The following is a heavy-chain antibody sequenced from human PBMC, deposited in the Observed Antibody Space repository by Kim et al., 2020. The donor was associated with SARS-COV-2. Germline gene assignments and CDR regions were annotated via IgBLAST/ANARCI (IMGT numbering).Heavy chain of an antibody. CDR1: GGSFSGYY. Sequence: SETLSLTCAVYGGSFSGYYWSWIRQPPGKGLEWIGEINHSGSTNYNPSFKSRVTISVDTSKNQFSLKLSSVTAADTAVYYCARVTGSYKSGFDYWGQGT. D-gene: IGHD3-10*01. J-gene: IGHJ4*02. V-gene: IGHV4-34*01. CDR3: ARVTGSYKSGFDY. CDR2: INHSGST.